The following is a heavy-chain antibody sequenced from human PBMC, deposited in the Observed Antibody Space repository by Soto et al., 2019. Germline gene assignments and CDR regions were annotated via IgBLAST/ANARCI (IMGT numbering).Heavy chain of an antibody. D-gene: IGHD6-13*01. CDR2: ISYDGSNK. J-gene: IGHJ4*02. CDR1: GFTFSSYG. V-gene: IGHV3-30*18. CDR3: AKTKKPQLAPSG. Sequence: GGSLRLSCAASGFTFSSYGMHWVRQAPGKGLEWVAVISYDGSNKYYADSVKGRFTISRDNSKNTLYLQMNSLRAEDTAVYYCAKTKKPQLAPSGWGQGTLVTVSS.